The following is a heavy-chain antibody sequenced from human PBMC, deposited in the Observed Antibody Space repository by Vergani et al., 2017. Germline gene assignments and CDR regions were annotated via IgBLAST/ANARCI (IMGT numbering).Heavy chain of an antibody. CDR2: IYPGDSDT. CDR3: GGGGGYSGYSWDY. CDR1: GYSFTSYW. J-gene: IGHJ4*02. V-gene: IGHV5-51*01. Sequence: EVQLVQSGAEVKKPGESLKISCKGSGYSFTSYWIGWVRQMPGKGLEWMGIIYPGDSDTRYSPSLQGQVTISADKSISTAYLQGSSLTAADTAMYYCGGGGGYSGYSWDYWGQGTLVTVSS. D-gene: IGHD5-12*01.